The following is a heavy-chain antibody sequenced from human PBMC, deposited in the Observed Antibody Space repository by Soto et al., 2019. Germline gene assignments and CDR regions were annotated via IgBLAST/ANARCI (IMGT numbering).Heavy chain of an antibody. Sequence: SETLSLTCTVSGGSISSYYWSWIRQPPGKGLEWIGYIYYSGSTNYNPSLKSRVTISVDTSKNQFSLKLSSVTAADTAVYYCARDYGDYVLDYYGMDVWGQGTTVTSP. CDR2: IYYSGST. D-gene: IGHD4-17*01. J-gene: IGHJ6*02. CDR3: ARDYGDYVLDYYGMDV. CDR1: GGSISSYY. V-gene: IGHV4-59*01.